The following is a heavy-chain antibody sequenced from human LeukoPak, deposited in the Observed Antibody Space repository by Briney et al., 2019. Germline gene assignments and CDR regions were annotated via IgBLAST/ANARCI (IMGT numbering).Heavy chain of an antibody. V-gene: IGHV3-73*01. CDR1: GSTFSGSA. J-gene: IGHJ3*02. Sequence: GGSLRLSCAASGSTFSGSAMHWVRQASGKGLEWVGRIRSKANGYTTAYGASVKGRFTISRDDSQRATYVQMNSLKIEDTAVYYCTRLAGGDAFDIWGPGTMVTVSS. D-gene: IGHD2-15*01. CDR3: TRLAGGDAFDI. CDR2: IRSKANGYTT.